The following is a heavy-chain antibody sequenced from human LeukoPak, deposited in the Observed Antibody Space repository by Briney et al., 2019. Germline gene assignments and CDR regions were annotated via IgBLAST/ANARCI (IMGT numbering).Heavy chain of an antibody. J-gene: IGHJ4*02. CDR2: ISWNSGSI. D-gene: IGHD5-24*01. Sequence: GRSLRLSCAASGFTFDDYAMHWVRHAPGKGLEWVSGISWNSGSIGYADSVKGRFTISRDNAKNSLYLQMNSLRAEDTALYYCAKGRVIMATIEVYFDYWGQGTLVTVSS. V-gene: IGHV3-9*01. CDR3: AKGRVIMATIEVYFDY. CDR1: GFTFDDYA.